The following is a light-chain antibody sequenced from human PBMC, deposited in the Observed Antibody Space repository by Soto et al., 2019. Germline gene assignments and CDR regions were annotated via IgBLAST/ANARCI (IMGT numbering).Light chain of an antibody. V-gene: IGKV3-15*01. J-gene: IGKJ1*01. Sequence: EVVMTQSPATLSVSPGERATLSCRASETVATNLAWYQQKPGQAPRLLISGASTRAAGISDRFRGSGSGTEFTLTISSLRSEDSAIYYCQQYFEWPPMTFGQGNKVEI. CDR2: GAS. CDR3: QQYFEWPPMT. CDR1: ETVATN.